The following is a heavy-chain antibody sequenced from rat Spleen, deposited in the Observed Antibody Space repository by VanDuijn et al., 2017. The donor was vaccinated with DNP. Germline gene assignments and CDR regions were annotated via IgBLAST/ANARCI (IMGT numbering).Heavy chain of an antibody. CDR1: GFSITSNY. Sequence: EVQLQESGPGLLKPSQSLSLTCSVTGFSITSNYWAWIRKLPGNKMEWIGYINYSGSTGYNPSLKSRISITRDTSKNQFFLQLNSVTTEDTATYYCARWGSSDWYFDFWGPGTMVTVSS. J-gene: IGHJ1*01. V-gene: IGHV3-1*01. D-gene: IGHD1-2*01. CDR2: INYSGST. CDR3: ARWGSSDWYFDF.